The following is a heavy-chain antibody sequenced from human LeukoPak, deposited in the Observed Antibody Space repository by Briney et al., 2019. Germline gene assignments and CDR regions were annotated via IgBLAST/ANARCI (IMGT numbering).Heavy chain of an antibody. CDR3: AREGDYYGSGSYYHDAFDI. D-gene: IGHD3-10*01. Sequence: SVKVSCKASGGTYSSYAISWVRQAPGQGLEWMGGIIPIFGTANYAQKFQGRVTITADESTSTAYMELSSLRSEDTAVYYCAREGDYYGSGSYYHDAFDIWGQGTMVTVSA. V-gene: IGHV1-69*13. CDR1: GGTYSSYA. CDR2: IIPIFGTA. J-gene: IGHJ3*02.